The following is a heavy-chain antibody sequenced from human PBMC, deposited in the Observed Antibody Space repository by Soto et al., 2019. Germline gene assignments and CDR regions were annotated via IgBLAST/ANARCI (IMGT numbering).Heavy chain of an antibody. V-gene: IGHV1-18*04. CDR3: ARGQFSGDTAGLAADY. Sequence: GASVKVSCKASGYTFTSYGISWVRQAPGQGLEWMGWISAYNGNTNYAQKLQGRVTMTTDTSTSTAYMELRSLRSDDTAVYYCARGQFSGDTAGLAADYWGQGTLVTVSS. CDR1: GYTFTSYG. D-gene: IGHD5-18*01. J-gene: IGHJ4*02. CDR2: ISAYNGNT.